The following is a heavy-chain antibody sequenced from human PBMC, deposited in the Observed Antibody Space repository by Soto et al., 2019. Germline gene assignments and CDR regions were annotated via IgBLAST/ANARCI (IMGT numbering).Heavy chain of an antibody. D-gene: IGHD3-3*01. CDR2: TNEGSGNT. CDR1: GYGFKNYA. CDR3: ARDDRSVSGVVTLDH. V-gene: IGHV1-3*01. Sequence: VASVKVSCKATGYGFKNYAVHWVRQAPGQRLEWMGFTNEGSGNTRFSQKFQGRISITRDTSASTVYLDLSSLTSEDTAIYYCARDDRSVSGVVTLDHWGPGTLVTVSS. J-gene: IGHJ4*02.